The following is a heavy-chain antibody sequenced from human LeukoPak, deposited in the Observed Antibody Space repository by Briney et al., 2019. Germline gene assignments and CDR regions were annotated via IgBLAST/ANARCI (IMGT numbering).Heavy chain of an antibody. J-gene: IGHJ6*02. Sequence: GGSLRLSCAASGFAFSIYEMNWVRQATGKGLEWISYISSSGETKYYAGPVKGRFTISRDNSKNTLYLQMNSLRAEDTAVYYCARDHYYGSGTSPPRMDGWGQGTTVTVSS. V-gene: IGHV3-48*03. CDR3: ARDHYYGSGTSPPRMDG. D-gene: IGHD3-10*01. CDR2: ISSSGETK. CDR1: GFAFSIYE.